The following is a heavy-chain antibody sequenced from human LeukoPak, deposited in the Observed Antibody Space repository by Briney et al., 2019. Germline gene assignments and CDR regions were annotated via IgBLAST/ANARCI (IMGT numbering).Heavy chain of an antibody. J-gene: IGHJ4*02. V-gene: IGHV4-34*01. Sequence: PSETLSLTCAVYGGSFCGYYWSWIRQPPGKGLEWIGEINHSGSTNYNPSLKSRVTISVDTSKNQFSLKLSSVTAADTAVYYCARGTTVIDYWGQGTLVTVSS. CDR2: INHSGST. D-gene: IGHD4-17*01. CDR1: GGSFCGYY. CDR3: ARGTTVIDY.